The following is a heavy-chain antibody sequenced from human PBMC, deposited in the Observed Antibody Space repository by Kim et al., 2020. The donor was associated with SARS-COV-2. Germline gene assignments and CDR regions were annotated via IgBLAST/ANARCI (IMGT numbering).Heavy chain of an antibody. CDR1: GFSFSSYW. V-gene: IGHV3-7*03. J-gene: IGHJ6*02. CDR3: ARYGRLMDV. D-gene: IGHD4-17*01. CDR2: ITTDGSEQ. Sequence: GGSLRLSCAASGFSFSSYWMSWVRQVPGKGLQYMAYITTDGSEQYHVDSVKGRFTISRDNAKNTLYLQMNSLGAEDTAVYYCARYGRLMDVWGQGTTVT.